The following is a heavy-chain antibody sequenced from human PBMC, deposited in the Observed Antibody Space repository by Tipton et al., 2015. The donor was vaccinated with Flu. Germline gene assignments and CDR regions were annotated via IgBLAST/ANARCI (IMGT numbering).Heavy chain of an antibody. CDR2: IYTNGVT. V-gene: IGHV4-61*02. CDR3: ARDRSGSGSYYSAFDI. J-gene: IGHJ3*02. D-gene: IGHD3-10*01. CDR1: GASVSSGNNY. Sequence: TLSLTCTVSGASVSSGNNYWGWIRQPAGKGLEWIGRIYTNGVTGYNPSLKSRVTISLDTSKNQFSLKLSSVTAADTAVYYCARDRSGSGSYYSAFDIWGQGTMVTVSS.